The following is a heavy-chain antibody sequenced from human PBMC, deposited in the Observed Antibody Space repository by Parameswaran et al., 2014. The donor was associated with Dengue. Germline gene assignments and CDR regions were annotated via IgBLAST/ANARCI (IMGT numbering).Heavy chain of an antibody. J-gene: IGHJ5*02. Sequence: VRQMPGKGLEWMGIIYPGDSDTRYSPSFEGQVTISADKSISTAYLQWSSLEASDTAMYYCARRRTAGDPNNWFDPWGQGTLVTVSS. CDR3: ARRRTAGDPNNWFDP. D-gene: IGHD6-13*01. CDR2: IYPGDSDT. V-gene: IGHV5-51*01.